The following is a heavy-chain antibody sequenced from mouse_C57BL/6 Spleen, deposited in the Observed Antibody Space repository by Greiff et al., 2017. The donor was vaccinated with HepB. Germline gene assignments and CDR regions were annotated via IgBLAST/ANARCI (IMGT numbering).Heavy chain of an antibody. CDR1: GYTFTSYW. D-gene: IGHD1-1*01. CDR3: AREHYYGTPDY. V-gene: IGHV1-55*01. CDR2: IYPGSGST. J-gene: IGHJ2*01. Sequence: VHLVESGAELVKPGASVKMSCKASGYTFTSYWITWVKQRPGQGLEWIGDIYPGSGSTNYNEKFKSKATLTVDTSSSTAYMQLSSLTSEDSAVYYCAREHYYGTPDYWGQGTTLTVSS.